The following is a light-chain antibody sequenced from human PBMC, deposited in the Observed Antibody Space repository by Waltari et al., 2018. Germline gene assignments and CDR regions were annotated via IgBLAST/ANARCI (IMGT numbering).Light chain of an antibody. Sequence: VLTPYPATLPSSPGDRANLSCRASQSVSSYLAWYQQKPGQAPRLLIYDASNRATGIPARFSVSGSGTDFTLTISSLEPEDFAVYYCQQRSNWPPTFGQGTRLEIK. CDR1: QSVSSY. CDR2: DAS. J-gene: IGKJ5*01. CDR3: QQRSNWPPT. V-gene: IGKV3-11*01.